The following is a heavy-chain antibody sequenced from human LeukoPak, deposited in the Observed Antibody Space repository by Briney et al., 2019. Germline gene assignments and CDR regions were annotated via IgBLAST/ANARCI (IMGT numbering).Heavy chain of an antibody. J-gene: IGHJ3*02. CDR1: GFTFDDYA. D-gene: IGHD3-9*01. CDR3: AKDQCSGYDTRACAFDI. V-gene: IGHV3-9*03. CDR2: ISWNSGSI. Sequence: GRSLRLSCAASGFTFDDYAMHWVRQAPGKGLEWVSGISWNSGSIGYADSVKGRFTISRDNAKNSLYLQMNSLRAEDMALYYCAKDQCSGYDTRACAFDIWGQGTMVTVSS.